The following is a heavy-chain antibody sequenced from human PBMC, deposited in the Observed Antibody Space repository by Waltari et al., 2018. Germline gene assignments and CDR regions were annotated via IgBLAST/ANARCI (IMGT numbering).Heavy chain of an antibody. D-gene: IGHD4-17*01. J-gene: IGHJ3*02. Sequence: QVQLQESGPGLVKPSQTLSLTCTVSGALISSGDSSWRWFRQPPGKGLEWIGYIYYSGSTYYNPSLKSRVTISVDTSKNQFSLKLSSVTAADTAVYYCARDSGDYCTPDAFDIWGQGTMVTVSS. V-gene: IGHV4-30-4*08. CDR3: ARDSGDYCTPDAFDI. CDR2: IYYSGST. CDR1: GALISSGDSS.